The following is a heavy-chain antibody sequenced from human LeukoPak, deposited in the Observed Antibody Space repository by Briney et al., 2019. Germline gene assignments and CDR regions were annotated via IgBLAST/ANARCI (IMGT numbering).Heavy chain of an antibody. V-gene: IGHV3-30*01. D-gene: IGHD3-10*01. J-gene: IGHJ4*02. CDR3: ARDSTYYYDSGSSGPHYFDN. CDR2: ISSGGTYE. Sequence: GGSLRLSCAASGFTFSNYAMHWVRQAPGKGLEWVSLISSGGTYEYYADSVKGRFTISRDNSKNMLYLQLNSLRAEDTAVYYCARDSTYYYDSGSSGPHYFDNWGQGTLVTVSS. CDR1: GFTFSNYA.